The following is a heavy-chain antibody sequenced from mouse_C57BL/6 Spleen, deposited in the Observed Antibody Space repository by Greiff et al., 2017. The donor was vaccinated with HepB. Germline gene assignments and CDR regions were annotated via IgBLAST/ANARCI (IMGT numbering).Heavy chain of an antibody. CDR1: GYTFTSYG. CDR3: ASPTIVTTPLVDFDV. D-gene: IGHD2-5*01. V-gene: IGHV1-81*01. Sequence: QVQLKQSGAELARPGASVKLSCKASGYTFTSYGISWVKQRTGQGLEWIGEIYPRSGNTYYNEKFKGKATLTADKSSSTAYMELRSLTSEDSAVYFCASPTIVTTPLVDFDVWGTGTTVTVSS. CDR2: IYPRSGNT. J-gene: IGHJ1*03.